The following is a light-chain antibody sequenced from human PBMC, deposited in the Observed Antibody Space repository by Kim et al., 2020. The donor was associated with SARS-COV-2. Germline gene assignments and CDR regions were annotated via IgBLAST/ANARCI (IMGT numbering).Light chain of an antibody. CDR3: QQDYNLLT. CDR1: QSVSSSY. Sequence: PGERVTLVCRPSQSVSSSYLTWYQQKPGQAPRLLIYGASSRATGLPARFSGSGSGTAFTLTISSLQPEDFAVYYCQQDYNLLTFGGGTKADI. J-gene: IGKJ4*01. V-gene: IGKV3D-7*01. CDR2: GAS.